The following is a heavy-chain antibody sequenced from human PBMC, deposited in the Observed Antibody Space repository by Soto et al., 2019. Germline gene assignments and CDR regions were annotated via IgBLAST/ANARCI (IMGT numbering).Heavy chain of an antibody. D-gene: IGHD5-18*01. CDR1: GVSFSGSY. V-gene: IGHV4-34*01. CDR3: ARGWGYSYGFPYYYYGMDV. Sequence: SETLSLTCAVYGVSFSGSYWCWIRQPPGTGLEWIGEINHSGSPNYNPSLKSRVTISVDTSKNQFSLKLSSVTAADTAVYYCARGWGYSYGFPYYYYGMDVWGQGTTVTVSS. CDR2: INHSGSP. J-gene: IGHJ6*02.